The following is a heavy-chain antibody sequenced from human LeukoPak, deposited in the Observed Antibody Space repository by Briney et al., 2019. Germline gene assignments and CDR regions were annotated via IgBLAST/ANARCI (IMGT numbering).Heavy chain of an antibody. CDR1: GGSFSGYY. CDR3: ARGDCSSTSCYWGAFDI. Sequence: PSETLSLTCAVYGGSFSGYYWSWIRQPPGKGLEWIGEINHSGSTNYNPSLKSRVTISVDTSKNQFSMKLSCVTAADTAAYYCARGDCSSTSCYWGAFDIWGQGTMVTVSS. J-gene: IGHJ3*02. CDR2: INHSGST. V-gene: IGHV4-34*01. D-gene: IGHD2-2*01.